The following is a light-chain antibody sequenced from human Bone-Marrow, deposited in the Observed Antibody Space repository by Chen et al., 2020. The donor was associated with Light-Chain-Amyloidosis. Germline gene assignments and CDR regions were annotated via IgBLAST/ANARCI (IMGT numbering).Light chain of an antibody. CDR1: NNDVGGHAF. Sequence: QSALTQPSSVSGFPGQSITIYCTGTNNDVGGHAFVSWYQWHPGKAPKFLIYEDTERVSGVSNQFFGSVCSNTPSLTISGLRAEGEADYYCSSFAAGSTWMLGGGASLTVL. V-gene: IGLV2-23*01. J-gene: IGLJ3*02. CDR2: EDT. CDR3: SSFAAGSTWM.